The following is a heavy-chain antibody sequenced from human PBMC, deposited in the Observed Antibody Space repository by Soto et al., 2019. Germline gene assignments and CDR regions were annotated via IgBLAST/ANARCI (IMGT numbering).Heavy chain of an antibody. CDR1: GFTFSDYY. CDR3: ARDIVVVPAAIPQTDYYYYGMDV. J-gene: IGHJ6*02. V-gene: IGHV3-11*06. CDR2: ISSSSSYA. D-gene: IGHD2-2*02. Sequence: GGSLRLSCAASGFTFSDYYMSWIRQAPGKGLEWVSYISSSSSYANYADSVKGRFTISRDNAKNSLYLQMNSLRAEDTAVYYCARDIVVVPAAIPQTDYYYYGMDVWGQGTTVTVSS.